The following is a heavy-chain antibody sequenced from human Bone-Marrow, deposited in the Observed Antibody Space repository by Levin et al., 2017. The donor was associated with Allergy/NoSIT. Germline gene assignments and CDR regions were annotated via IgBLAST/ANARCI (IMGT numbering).Heavy chain of an antibody. CDR2: IKRNTDGGTA. CDR1: GFTFTDAW. V-gene: IGHV3-15*01. Sequence: LSLTCAASGFTFTDAWMSWVRQAPGKGLEWVGRIKRNTDGGTADYAPPVEGRFTISRDDSKNTLYLQMNSLQIEDTALYYCTTGVGAAVYVVDMWGRGTMVTVSS. J-gene: IGHJ3*02. D-gene: IGHD3-10*02. CDR3: TTGVGAAVYVVDM.